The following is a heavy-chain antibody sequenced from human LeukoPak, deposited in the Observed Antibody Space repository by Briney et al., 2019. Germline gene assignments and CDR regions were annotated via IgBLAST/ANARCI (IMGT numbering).Heavy chain of an antibody. D-gene: IGHD4-11*01. J-gene: IGHJ4*02. CDR3: ARDAERGFDYSNSLKY. Sequence: GRSLRLSCAASGFTYSHYGMHWVRQAPGKGLEWVAVIWSDGTGKYYSDAVKGRFTISRDNSRNTLDLQVDSLRGDDTAVYYCARDAERGFDYSNSLKYWGQGTLVTVSS. V-gene: IGHV3-33*08. CDR1: GFTYSHYG. CDR2: IWSDGTGK.